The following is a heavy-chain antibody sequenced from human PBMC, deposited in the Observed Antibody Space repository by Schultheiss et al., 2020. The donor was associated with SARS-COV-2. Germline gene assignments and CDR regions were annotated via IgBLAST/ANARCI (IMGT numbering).Heavy chain of an antibody. CDR1: GGSISSSSYY. J-gene: IGHJ6*02. V-gene: IGHV4-61*01. CDR3: ARGPSGPFFWSGYSNPYYYGMDV. Sequence: SETLSLTCTVSGGSISSSSYYWSWIRQPPGKGLEWIGYIYYSGSTNYNPSLKSRVTISVDTSKNQFSLKLSSVTAADTAVYYCARGPSGPFFWSGYSNPYYYGMDVWGQGTTVTVSS. D-gene: IGHD3-3*01. CDR2: IYYSGST.